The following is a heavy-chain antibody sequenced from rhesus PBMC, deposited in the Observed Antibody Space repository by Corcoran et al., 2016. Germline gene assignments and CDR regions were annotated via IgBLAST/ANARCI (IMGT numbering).Heavy chain of an antibody. Sequence: ELQLVESGGGLVQPGGSLRRPGTGSGFTITGSAGHWVRQASGKGLEWVGRTRSRSYSYRTGYAPSVEGRFTISRDDSKKTAFLQMNNLKIEDTAVYFCTIDWDDTYDVSDYWGQGVQVTVSS. CDR2: TRSRSYSYRT. CDR1: GFTITGSA. D-gene: IGHD3-22*01. V-gene: IGHV3-118*01. CDR3: TIDWDDTYDVSDY. J-gene: IGHJ4*01.